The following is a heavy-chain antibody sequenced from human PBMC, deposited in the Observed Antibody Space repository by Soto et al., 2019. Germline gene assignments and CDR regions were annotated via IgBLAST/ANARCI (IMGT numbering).Heavy chain of an antibody. CDR2: INPSGTTT. J-gene: IGHJ6*02. Sequence: QVQLVQSGAEVKKPGASVKVSCKASGYTFTNFYMHWVRQAPGQGLEWMGIINPSGTTTDYAQKFQGRVTMTRDTSTSTYCMELSSLRSEDTAVYYCAKPQIARHYYYGMEVWGQGTAVTVSS. V-gene: IGHV1-46*01. CDR3: AKPQIARHYYYGMEV. CDR1: GYTFTNFY.